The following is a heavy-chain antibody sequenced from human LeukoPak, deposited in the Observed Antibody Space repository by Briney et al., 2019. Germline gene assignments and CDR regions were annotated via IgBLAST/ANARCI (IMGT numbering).Heavy chain of an antibody. V-gene: IGHV4-39*07. CDR3: ARTLYTYFDY. CDR1: GGSITTSTYF. J-gene: IGHJ4*02. CDR2: IHYSGST. D-gene: IGHD4-11*01. Sequence: PSETLSLTCTVSGGSITTSTYFWGWIRQPPGKGLEWIGTIHYSGSTYYDPSLKSRVTISIDTSKNQFSLKLSSVTAADTAVYYCARTLYTYFDYWGQGTLVTVSS.